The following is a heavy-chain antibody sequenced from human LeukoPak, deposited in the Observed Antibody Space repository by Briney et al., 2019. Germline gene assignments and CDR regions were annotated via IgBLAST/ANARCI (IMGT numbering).Heavy chain of an antibody. CDR3: AKAFVYCSGGSCYDPIDY. CDR2: IRYDGSNK. Sequence: PGGSLRLSCAASGFTFSSYGMHWVRQAPGKGLEWVAFIRYDGSNKYYADSVKGRFTISRDNSKNTLYLQMNSLRAEDTAVYYCAKAFVYCSGGSCYDPIDYWGQGTVVTVSS. D-gene: IGHD2-15*01. J-gene: IGHJ4*02. CDR1: GFTFSSYG. V-gene: IGHV3-30*02.